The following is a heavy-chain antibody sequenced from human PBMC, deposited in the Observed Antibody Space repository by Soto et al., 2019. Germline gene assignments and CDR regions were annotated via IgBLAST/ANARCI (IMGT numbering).Heavy chain of an antibody. Sequence: SETLSLTCAVYGGSFSGYYWSWIRQPPGKGLEWIGEINHSGSTNYNPSLKSRVTISVDTSKNQFSLRVSSATAADTGVYYCARTTLRDVSYSFPRTFDSWGQGALVTVSS. CDR1: GGSFSGYY. J-gene: IGHJ4*02. D-gene: IGHD1-26*01. CDR3: ARTTLRDVSYSFPRTFDS. V-gene: IGHV4-34*01. CDR2: INHSGST.